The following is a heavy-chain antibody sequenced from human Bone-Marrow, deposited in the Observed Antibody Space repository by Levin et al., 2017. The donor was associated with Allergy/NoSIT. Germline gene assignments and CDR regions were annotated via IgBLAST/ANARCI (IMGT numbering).Heavy chain of an antibody. CDR1: GYTFTNHD. V-gene: IGHV1-18*01. J-gene: IGHJ5*02. CDR2: ISVYNSIT. Sequence: GASVKVSCKTSGYTFTNHDINWVRQAPGQGLEWMGWISVYNSITNYAQKFQGRVTMTTDTSTSTAYMELRSLRSDDTAVYYCARQARATMRSWFDPWGQGTLVAVSS. D-gene: IGHD2-2*01. CDR3: ARQARATMRSWFDP.